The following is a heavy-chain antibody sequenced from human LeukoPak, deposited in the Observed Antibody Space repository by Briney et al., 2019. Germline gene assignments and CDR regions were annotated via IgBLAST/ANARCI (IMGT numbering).Heavy chain of an antibody. Sequence: SGTLSLTCTVSGGSISSGGYYWSWIRQHPGKGMEWIGYIYYSGSTYYNPSLKSRVTISVDTSKNQFSLKLGSVTAADTAVYYCARGEMATIYFDYWGQGTLVTVSS. J-gene: IGHJ4*02. V-gene: IGHV4-31*03. CDR2: IYYSGST. D-gene: IGHD5-24*01. CDR1: GGSISSGGYY. CDR3: ARGEMATIYFDY.